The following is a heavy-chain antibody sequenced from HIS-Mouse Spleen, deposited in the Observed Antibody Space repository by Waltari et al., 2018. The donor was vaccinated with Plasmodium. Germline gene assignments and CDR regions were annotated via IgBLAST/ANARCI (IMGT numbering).Heavy chain of an antibody. J-gene: IGHJ3*02. Sequence: QVQLVESGGGVVQPGRSVRLSWAASGFPFSSYGMHWVRQAPGKGLEWVAVISYDGSNKYYADSVKGRFTISRDNSKNTLYLQMNSLRAEDTAVYYCATSKEPGIGTAFDIWGQGTMVTVSS. D-gene: IGHD7-27*01. CDR2: ISYDGSNK. CDR3: ATSKEPGIGTAFDI. V-gene: IGHV3-30*03. CDR1: GFPFSSYG.